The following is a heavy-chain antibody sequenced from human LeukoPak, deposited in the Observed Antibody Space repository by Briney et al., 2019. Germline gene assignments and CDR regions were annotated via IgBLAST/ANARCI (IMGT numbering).Heavy chain of an antibody. Sequence: KPSETLSLTCTVSGDPISGFYWAWIRQPPGGGLEWIGYTYYSASTNYNPSLKSRVTISSDTSKKQFSLKMSSVTAADTAVYYCARGQMTAVPLLDYWGQGALVTVSS. CDR1: GDPISGFY. CDR3: ARGQMTAVPLLDY. D-gene: IGHD4-11*01. V-gene: IGHV4-59*01. J-gene: IGHJ4*02. CDR2: TYYSAST.